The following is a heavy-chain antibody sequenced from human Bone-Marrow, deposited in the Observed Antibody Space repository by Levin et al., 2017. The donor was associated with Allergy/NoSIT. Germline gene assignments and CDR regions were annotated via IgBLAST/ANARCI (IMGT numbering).Heavy chain of an antibody. CDR3: ARLPSATTYFDS. CDR1: TGSIHTSDFF. D-gene: IGHD4-17*01. V-gene: IGHV4-39*01. Sequence: SETLSLTCIVSTGSIHTSDFFWGWVRQPPGKGLEWIGTIYHSGTTYYNPSLKSRVTMSVDTSKNQLSLGLTSVTAADTAVYYCARLPSATTYFDSWGQGVLVIVS. CDR2: IYHSGTT. J-gene: IGHJ4*02.